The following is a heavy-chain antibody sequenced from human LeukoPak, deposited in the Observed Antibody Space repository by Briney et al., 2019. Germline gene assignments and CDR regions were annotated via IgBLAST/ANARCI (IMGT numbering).Heavy chain of an antibody. D-gene: IGHD3-22*01. CDR1: GFSFSTYA. V-gene: IGHV3-23*01. CDR2: ISGVDDST. J-gene: IGHJ4*02. Sequence: GGSLRLSCAASGFSFSTYAMSWVRQAPGKGLEWVSSISGVDDSTYYADSVKGRFAISRDNSKNTVYLQMNSLRAEDTAVYYCAKDRPNYYGSNGHYYKLNGDCWGQGTLVTVSS. CDR3: AKDRPNYYGSNGHYYKLNGDC.